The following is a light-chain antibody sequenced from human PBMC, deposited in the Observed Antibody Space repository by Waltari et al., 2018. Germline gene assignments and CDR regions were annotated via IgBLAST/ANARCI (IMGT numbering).Light chain of an antibody. CDR1: TLPSQL. V-gene: IGLV3-25*03. Sequence: SELTQPLSVSVSTAQTASIICSGDTLPSQLVQWYQQKAGQAPVLVMYKDTERPSGIPERFSGSTSGTIVTLIISGVQAEDEADYYCQSADSSNTHVFFGGGTKLTVL. J-gene: IGLJ2*01. CDR2: KDT. CDR3: QSADSSNTHVF.